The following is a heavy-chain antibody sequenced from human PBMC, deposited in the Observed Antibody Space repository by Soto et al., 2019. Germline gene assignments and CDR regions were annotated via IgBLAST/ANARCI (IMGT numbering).Heavy chain of an antibody. J-gene: IGHJ4*01. D-gene: IGHD4-4*01. CDR3: ARTAYSIFYYFDK. V-gene: IGHV4-31*03. CDR2: IFYTGTT. Sequence: SETLSLTCSVSGGSISGANNYWNWIRQHPGKGLEWIGYIFYTGTTYYNPSLKSRVTMSVDTSENKFSLKRTSVTAADTAVYYCARTAYSIFYYFDKWRHGTPATVSS. CDR1: GGSISGANNY.